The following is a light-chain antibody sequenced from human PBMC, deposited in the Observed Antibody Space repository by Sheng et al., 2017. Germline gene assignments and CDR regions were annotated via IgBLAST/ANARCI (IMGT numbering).Light chain of an antibody. J-gene: IGKJ1*01. V-gene: IGKV1-5*03. Sequence: DIQMTQSPSTLSASVGDRVTISCRASQSISSWLAWYQQKPGQAPKLLIYEASSLQSGVPSRFSGSGSGTEFNLTINSLQPDDFATYYCQQYKSFSSTFGQGTKVEIK. CDR1: QSISSW. CDR3: QQYKSFSST. CDR2: EAS.